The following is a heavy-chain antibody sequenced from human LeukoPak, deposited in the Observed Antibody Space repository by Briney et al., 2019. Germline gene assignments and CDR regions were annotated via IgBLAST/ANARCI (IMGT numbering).Heavy chain of an antibody. CDR3: ARRAPGYSSGWLDY. V-gene: IGHV3-64*01. CDR1: GFTFSSYA. CDR2: ISSNGGST. J-gene: IGHJ4*02. Sequence: GGSLRLSCAASGFTFSSYAMHWVRQAPGKGLEYVSAISSNGGSTFYANSVKGRFTVSRDNSKNTLSLQMGSLRAEDMAVYYCARRAPGYSSGWLDYWGQGTLVTISS. D-gene: IGHD6-19*01.